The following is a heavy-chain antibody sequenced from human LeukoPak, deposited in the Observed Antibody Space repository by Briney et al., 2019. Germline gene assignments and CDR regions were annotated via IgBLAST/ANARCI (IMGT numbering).Heavy chain of an antibody. D-gene: IGHD3-10*01. V-gene: IGHV4-34*01. Sequence: PSETLSLTCAVYGGSFSGYYWSWIRQPPGKGLEWIGEINHSGSTNYNPSLKSRVTISVDTSKNQFSLKLGSVTAADTAVYYCATRPVYYGSGSVRAPDFDYWGQGTLVTVSS. CDR3: ATRPVYYGSGSVRAPDFDY. CDR1: GGSFSGYY. CDR2: INHSGST. J-gene: IGHJ4*02.